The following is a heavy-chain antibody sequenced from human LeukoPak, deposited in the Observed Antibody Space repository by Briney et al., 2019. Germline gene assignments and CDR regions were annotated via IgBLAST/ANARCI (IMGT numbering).Heavy chain of an antibody. V-gene: IGHV3-21*06. CDR3: ARLQYSTTWYID. CDR2: ISSSSSYI. CDR1: GFTFSSYS. Sequence: GGSLRLSCAASGFTFSSYSMNWVRQAPGKGLEWVSSISSSSSYIYYADSVKGRFTISRDNAKNSLYLQMNSLRAEDTAVYYCARLQYSTTWYIDWGQGTLVTVSS. D-gene: IGHD6-13*01. J-gene: IGHJ4*02.